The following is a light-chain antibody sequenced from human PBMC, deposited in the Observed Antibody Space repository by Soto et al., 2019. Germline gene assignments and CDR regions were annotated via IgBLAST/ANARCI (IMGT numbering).Light chain of an antibody. Sequence: DIQMTQSPSTLSASVGDRVTVTCRASRSISTWLAWYQQKPGNAPKLLLHHASILESGVPSRFSGSGSGTEFTLTISSLKPDDFATYYCQQYHFFWTFGQGTKV. V-gene: IGKV1-5*01. J-gene: IGKJ1*01. CDR2: HAS. CDR1: RSISTW. CDR3: QQYHFFWT.